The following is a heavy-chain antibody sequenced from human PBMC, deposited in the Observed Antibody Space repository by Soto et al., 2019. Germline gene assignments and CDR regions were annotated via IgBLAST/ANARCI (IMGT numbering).Heavy chain of an antibody. CDR3: AKDSGYSYGYNAFDI. CDR1: GFTFSSYA. CDR2: ISGSGGST. J-gene: IGHJ3*02. D-gene: IGHD5-18*01. Sequence: GGSLRLSCAASGFTFSSYAMSWVRQAPGKGLEWVSAISGSGGSTYYADSVKGRFTISRDNSKNTLYLQMSSLRAEDTAVFYCAKDSGYSYGYNAFDIWGQGTMVTVSS. V-gene: IGHV3-23*01.